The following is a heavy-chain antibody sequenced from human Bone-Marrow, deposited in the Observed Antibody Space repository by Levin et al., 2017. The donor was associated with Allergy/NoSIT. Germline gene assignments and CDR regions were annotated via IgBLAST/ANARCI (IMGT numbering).Heavy chain of an antibody. D-gene: IGHD1-26*01. V-gene: IGHV3-30*03. CDR2: LSYDGSRT. Sequence: GESLKISCATSGFNFSLYGMHWVRQAPGKGLEWLAVLSYDGSRTYYADSVKGRFTISKDYSKNTVYLQMNSLRGEDTAVYYCARDGPGTYGSFYFYGLDVWGQGTTVTVSS. CDR3: ARDGPGTYGSFYFYGLDV. CDR1: GFNFSLYG. J-gene: IGHJ6*02.